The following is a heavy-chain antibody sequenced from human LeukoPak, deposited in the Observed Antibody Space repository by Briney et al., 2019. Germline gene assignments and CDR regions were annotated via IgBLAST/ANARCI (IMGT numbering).Heavy chain of an antibody. J-gene: IGHJ6*02. CDR1: GGSFSGYY. CDR2: INHSGST. V-gene: IGHV4-34*01. CDR3: ARTPLYYCSGGSCYSQDYGMDV. Sequence: SETLSLTCAVYGGSFSGYYWSWIRQPPGKGLEWIGEINHSGSTNYNPSLKSRVTISVDTSKNQFSLKLSSVTAADTAVYYCARTPLYYCSGGSCYSQDYGMDVLGQGTTVTVSS. D-gene: IGHD2-15*01.